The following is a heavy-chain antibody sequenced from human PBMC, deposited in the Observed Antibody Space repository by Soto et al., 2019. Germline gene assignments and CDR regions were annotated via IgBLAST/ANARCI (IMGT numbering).Heavy chain of an antibody. V-gene: IGHV5-10-1*01. CDR2: IDPSDSYT. D-gene: IGHD1-26*01. CDR3: ARGKGGGSYYCDY. J-gene: IGHJ4*02. CDR1: GYSFTSFW. Sequence: GESLKISCKGSGYSFTSFWISWVRQMPGKGLEWMGRIDPSDSYTNYSPSFQGHVTISADKSISTAYLQWSSLKASDTAMYYWARGKGGGSYYCDYWGQGTLVTVS.